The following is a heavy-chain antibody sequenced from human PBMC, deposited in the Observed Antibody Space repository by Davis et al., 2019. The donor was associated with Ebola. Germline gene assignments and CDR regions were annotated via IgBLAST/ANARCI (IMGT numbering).Heavy chain of an antibody. CDR2: IKQDGSEK. CDR1: GFTFSSYW. CDR3: ARDRVMTTVVTPSHFDY. J-gene: IGHJ4*02. V-gene: IGHV3-7*01. D-gene: IGHD4-23*01. Sequence: GGSLRLSCAASGFTFSSYWMSWVRQAPGKGLEWVANIKQDGSEKYYVDSVKGRFTISRDNAKNSLYLQMNSLRDENTAVYYCARDRVMTTVVTPSHFDYWGQGTLVTVSS.